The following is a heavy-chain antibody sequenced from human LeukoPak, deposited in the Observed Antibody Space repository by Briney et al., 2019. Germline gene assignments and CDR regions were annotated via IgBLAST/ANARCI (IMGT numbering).Heavy chain of an antibody. CDR1: GGSISSYY. CDR3: ARLSTVTTSFDY. Sequence: SETLSLTCTVSGGSISSYYWSWVRQSPGKGLEWIGYTHYTGSTTYNPSLKSRVTISVDTAKTQFSLTLNSVTAADTAVYYCARLSTVTTSFDYWGQGTLVTVSS. CDR2: THYTGST. V-gene: IGHV4-59*12. D-gene: IGHD4-17*01. J-gene: IGHJ4*02.